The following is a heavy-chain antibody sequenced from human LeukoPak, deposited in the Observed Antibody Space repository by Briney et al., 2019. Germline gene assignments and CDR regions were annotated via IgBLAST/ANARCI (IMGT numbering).Heavy chain of an antibody. Sequence: SETLSLTCAVYGGSFSGYYWSWIRQPPGKGLEWIGEINHSGSTNYNPSLKSRVTISVDTSKNQFSLKLSSVTAADTAVYYCARGPLNIVVVPAAKESPFDYWGQGTLVTVSS. CDR2: INHSGST. D-gene: IGHD2-2*01. J-gene: IGHJ4*02. V-gene: IGHV4-34*01. CDR3: ARGPLNIVVVPAAKESPFDY. CDR1: GGSFSGYY.